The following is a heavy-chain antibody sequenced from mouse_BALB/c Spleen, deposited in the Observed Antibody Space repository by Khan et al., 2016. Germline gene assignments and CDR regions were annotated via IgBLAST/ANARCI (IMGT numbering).Heavy chain of an antibody. D-gene: IGHD2-14*01. J-gene: IGHJ3*01. CDR1: GFAFSSYW. Sequence: QVQLKQSGAELVRPGSSVKISCKASGFAFSSYWMNWVKQRPGQGLEWIGQIYPEDGDTNYNGKFKGKATLTADKSSSTAYMQLSSLTSEDSAVYFCARGTPFANWGQGTLVTVSA. CDR2: IYPEDGDT. CDR3: ARGTPFAN. V-gene: IGHV1-80*01.